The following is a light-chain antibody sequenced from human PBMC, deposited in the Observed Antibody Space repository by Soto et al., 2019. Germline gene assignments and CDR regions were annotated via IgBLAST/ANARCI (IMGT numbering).Light chain of an antibody. CDR3: QKYDTART. V-gene: IGKV1-27*01. CDR2: AAS. CDR1: HDIRSY. J-gene: IGKJ1*01. Sequence: DVQMTQSPSSLSASVGDRVTITCRASHDIRSYLTWYQHKPGQVPKILIYAASTLQSGAPSRFSGSGSGTDFAHTISRLQPEDFADYYCQKYDTARTFGQGTKVE.